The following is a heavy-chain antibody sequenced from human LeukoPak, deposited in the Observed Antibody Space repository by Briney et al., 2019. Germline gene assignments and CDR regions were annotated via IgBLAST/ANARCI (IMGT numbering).Heavy chain of an antibody. V-gene: IGHV1-46*01. CDR1: GYIFTSNY. CDR3: AREDRLEGFDY. D-gene: IGHD1-1*01. CDR2: INPSGGGT. Sequence: GASVKVSCKASGYIFTSNYMHWVRQATGQGLEWMGIINPSGGGTSYPQKFQGRVTMTSDTSTSTVYMELSSLKSEDTAVYYCAREDRLEGFDYWGQGTLVTVSS. J-gene: IGHJ4*02.